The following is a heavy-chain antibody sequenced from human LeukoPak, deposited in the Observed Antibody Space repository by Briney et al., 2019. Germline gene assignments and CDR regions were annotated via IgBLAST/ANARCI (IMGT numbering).Heavy chain of an antibody. V-gene: IGHV1-2*06. CDR3: ARAKAVGAIGGVDY. Sequence: ASVKVSCKASGYTFTGYYMHWVRQAPGQGLEWMGRINPNSGGTNYAQKFQGRVTMTRDTSISTAYMELSSLRSEDTAVYYCARAKAVGAIGGVDYWGQGTLVTVSS. J-gene: IGHJ4*02. CDR2: INPNSGGT. CDR1: GYTFTGYY. D-gene: IGHD1-26*01.